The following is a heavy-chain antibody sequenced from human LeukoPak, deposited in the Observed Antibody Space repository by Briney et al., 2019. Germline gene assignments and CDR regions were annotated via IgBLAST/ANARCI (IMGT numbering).Heavy chain of an antibody. J-gene: IGHJ4*02. D-gene: IGHD3-9*01. V-gene: IGHV3-21*01. CDR1: GFTFSSYS. CDR2: ITSSRSYI. CDR3: AREALTGYYTTFDY. Sequence: GGSLRLSCAASGFTFSSYSMNWVRQAPGKGLEWVSSITSSRSYIYYADSVKGRFTISRDYAMNSLYLQMNSLRAEDTAVYYCAREALTGYYTTFDYWGQGTLVTVSS.